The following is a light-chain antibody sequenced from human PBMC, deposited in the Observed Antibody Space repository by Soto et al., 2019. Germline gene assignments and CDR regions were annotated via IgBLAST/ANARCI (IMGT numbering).Light chain of an antibody. CDR1: QSIGSW. CDR3: QQYNNYST. J-gene: IGKJ1*01. CDR2: KAS. V-gene: IGKV1-5*03. Sequence: DIQMTQSPSTLSASVGDRVTITCRASQSIGSWLAWYQQKPGKAPKLLIYKASSLESGVPSRFSGSGSGTEFTLTISSLQPDDFATYYCQQYNNYSTFGQGTKV.